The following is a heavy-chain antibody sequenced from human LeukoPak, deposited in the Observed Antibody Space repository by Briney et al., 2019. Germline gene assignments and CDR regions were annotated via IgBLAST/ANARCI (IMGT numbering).Heavy chain of an antibody. Sequence: GGSLRLSCAASGFSFSTYGMYWVRQAPGKGLEWVAVIWHDESAEIYGDSVKGRFTISRDTSKNTLYLQMDRQRAEDTARYYCAKDHRGGWSGYFDYWGQGALVTVSS. D-gene: IGHD6-19*01. CDR1: GFSFSTYG. J-gene: IGHJ4*02. V-gene: IGHV3-33*06. CDR3: AKDHRGGWSGYFDY. CDR2: IWHDESAE.